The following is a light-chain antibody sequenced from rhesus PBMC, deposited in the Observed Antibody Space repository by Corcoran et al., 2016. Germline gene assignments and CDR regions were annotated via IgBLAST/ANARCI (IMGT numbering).Light chain of an antibody. CDR3: QQGNMHPYS. CDR2: YAS. CDR1: EGISNS. V-gene: IGKV6-47*02. J-gene: IGKJ2*01. Sequence: DIVMTQSPAFVSVTPGEKVTITCQASEGISNSLHWYQQKPAQSLKLFIQYASQCLSWVPSRFTGGGSGTDFTFTISSLEFEDAATYYCQQGNMHPYSFGQGTKVEIK.